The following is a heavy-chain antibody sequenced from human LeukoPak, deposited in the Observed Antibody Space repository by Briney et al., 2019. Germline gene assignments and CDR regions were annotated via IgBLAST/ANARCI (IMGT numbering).Heavy chain of an antibody. Sequence: PGGSLRLSCAASGFTFSNYGMHWVRQAPGKGLEWVAIIWYDGATQYYIDSVRGRFTISRDNSKNTLYLRMDSLRAEDTAVYYCAKRGAVAGTLSYYAMDVWGQGTTVTVS. D-gene: IGHD6-19*01. J-gene: IGHJ6*02. CDR3: AKRGAVAGTLSYYAMDV. CDR2: IWYDGATQ. CDR1: GFTFSNYG. V-gene: IGHV3-33*06.